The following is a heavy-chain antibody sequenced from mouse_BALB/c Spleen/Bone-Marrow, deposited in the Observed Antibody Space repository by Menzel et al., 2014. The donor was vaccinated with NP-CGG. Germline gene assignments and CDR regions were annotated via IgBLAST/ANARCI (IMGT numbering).Heavy chain of an antibody. CDR1: GYTFTDYY. V-gene: IGHV1-84*02. CDR3: ARWHWGAMDY. Sequence: QLQESGPELVKPGASVKISCKASGYTFTDYYINWVKPKPGQGLEWIGWIYPGSGNTKYNEKFEGKATLTVDTSSSTAYMQLSSLTSEDTAVYFCARWHWGAMDYWGQGTSVTVSS. J-gene: IGHJ4*01. CDR2: IYPGSGNT.